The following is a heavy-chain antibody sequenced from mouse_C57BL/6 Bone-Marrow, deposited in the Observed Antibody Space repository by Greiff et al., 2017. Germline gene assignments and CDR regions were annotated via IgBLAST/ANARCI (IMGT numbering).Heavy chain of an antibody. CDR2: INPGSGGT. Sequence: QVQLQQSGAELVRPGTSVKVSCKASGYAFTNYLIEWVKQRPGQGLEWIGVINPGSGGTHYNDKFKGKATLTADKSSSTAYMQLSSLTSEDSAVYVCASGRARAWFAYWGQGTLVTVSA. CDR3: ASGRARAWFAY. CDR1: GYAFTNYL. J-gene: IGHJ3*01. D-gene: IGHD3-3*01. V-gene: IGHV1-54*01.